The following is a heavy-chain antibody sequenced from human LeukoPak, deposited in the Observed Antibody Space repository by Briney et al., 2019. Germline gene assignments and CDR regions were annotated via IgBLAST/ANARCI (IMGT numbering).Heavy chain of an antibody. CDR3: AKASGSGSYYNEDY. D-gene: IGHD3-10*01. J-gene: IGHJ4*02. Sequence: GGSLRLSCAASGFTFNRYGMNWVRQAPGKGLEWISYISGSSTTIWYADSVKGRFTISRDNAKNSLYLQMNSLRAEDTALYYCAKASGSGSYYNEDYWGQGTLVAVSS. CDR2: ISGSSTTI. CDR1: GFTFNRYG. V-gene: IGHV3-48*04.